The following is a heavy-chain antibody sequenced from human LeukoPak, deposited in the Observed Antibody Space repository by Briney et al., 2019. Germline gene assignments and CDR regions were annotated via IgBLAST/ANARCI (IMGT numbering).Heavy chain of an antibody. V-gene: IGHV1-2*06. D-gene: IGHD3-22*01. J-gene: IGHJ4*02. Sequence: GASVKVSCKASGYTFTGYYMHWVRQAPGQGLEWMGRINPNSGGTNYAQKFQGRVTMTRDTSISTAYMELSRLRSDDTAVYYCARGHLLHPYYYDSSGYSLAAYYWGQGTLVTVSS. CDR2: INPNSGGT. CDR1: GYTFTGYY. CDR3: ARGHLLHPYYYDSSGYSLAAYY.